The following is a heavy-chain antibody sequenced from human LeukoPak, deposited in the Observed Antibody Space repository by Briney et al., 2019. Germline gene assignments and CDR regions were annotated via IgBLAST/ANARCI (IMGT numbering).Heavy chain of an antibody. J-gene: IGHJ4*02. CDR2: VNSDSGNT. CDR1: GFTFIAYD. V-gene: IGHV1-8*01. Sequence: ASVKVSCKASGFTFIAYDINWVRQATGQGPEWMGWVNSDSGNTGFAQKFQGRVTTTRDTSTNTAYMELSSLRPEDTAVYYCARGSYDCSSASCYNYWGQGTLVTVSS. D-gene: IGHD2-2*02. CDR3: ARGSYDCSSASCYNY.